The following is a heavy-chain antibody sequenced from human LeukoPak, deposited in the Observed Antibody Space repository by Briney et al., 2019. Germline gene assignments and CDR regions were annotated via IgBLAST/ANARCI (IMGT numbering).Heavy chain of an antibody. J-gene: IGHJ4*02. CDR2: IHPNSGGT. V-gene: IGHV1-2*02. CDR3: ARDSYYGDSRSLHFDY. Sequence: ASVTFSCKASGYTFTGHYMHWVRQARGQGLEWMGWIHPNSGGTNYAQKFQGRVTMTRDAPISTAYMELNRLRSDDTAVYYCARDSYYGDSRSLHFDYWGQGTLVTISS. CDR1: GYTFTGHY. D-gene: IGHD4-17*01.